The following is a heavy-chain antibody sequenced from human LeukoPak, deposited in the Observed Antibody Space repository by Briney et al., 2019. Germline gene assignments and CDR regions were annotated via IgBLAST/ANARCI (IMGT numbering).Heavy chain of an antibody. CDR3: AKEDSDSSGFFDY. J-gene: IGHJ4*02. CDR2: ISFSGGRI. V-gene: IGHV3-23*01. CDR1: GFTFSSYA. Sequence: PGGSLRLSCAASGFTFSSYAMSWVRQAPGKGLEWVSAISFSGGRIFYADSVKGRFTIPRDNSKSTLYLQMNSLRAEDTAVYFCAKEDSDSSGFFDYWGQGTLVTVSS. D-gene: IGHD3-22*01.